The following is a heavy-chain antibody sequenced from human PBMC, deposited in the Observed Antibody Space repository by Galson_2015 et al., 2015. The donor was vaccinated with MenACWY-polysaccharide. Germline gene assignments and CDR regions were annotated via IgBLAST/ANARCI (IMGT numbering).Heavy chain of an antibody. CDR2: DGGAT. D-gene: IGHD4-23*01. V-gene: IGHV3-74*01. J-gene: IGHJ4*02. CDR3: ARSISGGKQDY. Sequence: DGGATDYAASVKGRFTISRDNAKTTLYLEMHSLKAEDTALYYCARSISGGKQDYWGQGTLVTVSS.